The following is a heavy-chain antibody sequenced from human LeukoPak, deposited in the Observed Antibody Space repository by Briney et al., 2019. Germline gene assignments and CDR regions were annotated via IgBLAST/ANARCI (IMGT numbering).Heavy chain of an antibody. D-gene: IGHD3-9*01. Sequence: PSERLSLTCTVSGGSISSYYWSWIRQPAGKGLEWIGRIYTRGSTNYNPSLKSRVTISVDTSKNQFSLKLSSVTAADTAVYYCARARLDRNYYYYMDVWGKGTTVTVSS. CDR1: GGSISSYY. J-gene: IGHJ6*03. V-gene: IGHV4-4*07. CDR2: IYTRGST. CDR3: ARARLDRNYYYYMDV.